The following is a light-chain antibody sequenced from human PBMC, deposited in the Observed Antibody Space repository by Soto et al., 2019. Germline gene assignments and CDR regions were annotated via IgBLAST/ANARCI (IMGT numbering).Light chain of an antibody. CDR1: QSVNSH. V-gene: IGKV3-15*01. CDR2: EVF. Sequence: EIVMTQTPATLSVSPGDGATLSCRASQSVNSHLAWYQQKPGQAPRLLIYEVFTRAIGIPARFSGSGSGTEITLTISSLQSEDSAVYYCQQYSSWSPLTFGGGTKVEI. CDR3: QQYSSWSPLT. J-gene: IGKJ4*01.